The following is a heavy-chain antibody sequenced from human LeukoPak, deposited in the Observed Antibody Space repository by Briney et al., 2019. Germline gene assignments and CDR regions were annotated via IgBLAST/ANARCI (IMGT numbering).Heavy chain of an antibody. CDR1: GFTFSSYG. V-gene: IGHV3-30*18. CDR2: ISYDGSNK. Sequence: GGSLRLSCAASGFTFSSYGMHWVRQAPGQGLEWVAVISYDGSNKYYADSVKGRFTISRDNSKNTLYLQMNSLRAEDTAVYYCAKDRPVTTHYWGQGTVITVSS. CDR3: AKDRPVTTHY. J-gene: IGHJ4*02. D-gene: IGHD4-17*01.